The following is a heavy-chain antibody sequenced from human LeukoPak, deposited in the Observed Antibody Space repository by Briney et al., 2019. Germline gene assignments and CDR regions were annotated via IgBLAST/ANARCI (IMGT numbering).Heavy chain of an antibody. V-gene: IGHV4-34*01. CDR3: ARRAAAGNAMRRRNWFDP. CDR1: GGSSSGYY. J-gene: IGHJ5*02. Sequence: SETLSLTCAVYGGSSSGYYWSWIRQPPGKGLEWIGEINHSGSTNYNPSLKSRVTISVDTSKNQFSLKLSSVTAADTAVYYCARRAAAGNAMRRRNWFDPWGQGTLVTVSS. CDR2: INHSGST. D-gene: IGHD6-13*01.